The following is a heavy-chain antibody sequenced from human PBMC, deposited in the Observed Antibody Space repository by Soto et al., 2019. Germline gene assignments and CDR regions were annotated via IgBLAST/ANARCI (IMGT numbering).Heavy chain of an antibody. CDR2: IYWDDDQ. CDR1: GFSLTSNDVG. CDR3: AHAGDYDLLSFDH. V-gene: IGHV2-5*02. J-gene: IGHJ4*02. D-gene: IGHD4-17*01. Sequence: SGPTLVNPTQTLTLTCTFSGFSLTSNDVGVAWIRQPPGKALEWLALIYWDDDQRYSPSLKDRLTISKDTSRSRVVLTISNMNPEDTGTYFCAHAGDYDLLSFDHWGPGTLVTVSS.